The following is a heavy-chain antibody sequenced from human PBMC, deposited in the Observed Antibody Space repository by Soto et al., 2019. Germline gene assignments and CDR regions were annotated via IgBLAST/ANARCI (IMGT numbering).Heavy chain of an antibody. D-gene: IGHD6-6*01. Sequence: HPGGSLRLSCAASGFTFSSYAMSWVRQAPGKGLEWVSAISGSGGSTYYADSVKGRFTISRDNSKNTLYLQMNSLRAEDTAVYYCAKDGTYSSLSRHFSTTRYNWFDPWGQGTLVTVSS. J-gene: IGHJ5*02. CDR3: AKDGTYSSLSRHFSTTRYNWFDP. CDR2: ISGSGGST. CDR1: GFTFSSYA. V-gene: IGHV3-23*01.